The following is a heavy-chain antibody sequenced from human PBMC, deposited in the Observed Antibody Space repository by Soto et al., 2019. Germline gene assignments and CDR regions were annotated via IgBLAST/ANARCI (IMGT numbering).Heavy chain of an antibody. V-gene: IGHV4-59*01. Sequence: SETLSLTCSISCGSISTYYRSWIRQPAGKGLEWIGHIFYSGSTNYSPSLKSRVTISVDTPRNQFSLSLRSMTAADTAVYFCGRETYYYNSGTSWHDGLDVWGQRRMVHVSS. CDR2: IFYSGST. CDR3: GRETYYYNSGTSWHDGLDV. CDR1: CGSISTYY. J-gene: IGHJ3*01. D-gene: IGHD3-22*01.